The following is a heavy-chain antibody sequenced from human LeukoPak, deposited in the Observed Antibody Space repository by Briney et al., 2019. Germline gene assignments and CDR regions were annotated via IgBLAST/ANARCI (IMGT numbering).Heavy chain of an antibody. J-gene: IGHJ4*02. CDR2: INPNSGGT. V-gene: IGHV1-2*02. D-gene: IGHD3-22*01. CDR3: AREVYYYDSSGYFDY. CDR1: EYTFTSYD. Sequence: ASVKVSCKASEYTFTSYDINWVRQAPGQGLEWMGWINPNSGGTNYAQKFQGRVTMTRDTSISTAYMELSRLRSDDTAVYYCAREVYYYDSSGYFDYWGQGTLVTVSS.